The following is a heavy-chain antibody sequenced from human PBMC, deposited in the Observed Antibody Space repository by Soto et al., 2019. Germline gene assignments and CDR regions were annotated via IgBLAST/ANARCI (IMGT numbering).Heavy chain of an antibody. V-gene: IGHV5-10-1*01. J-gene: IGHJ6*02. CDR2: IDPSDSYT. Sequence: GESLKISCKGSGYSFTSYWISWVRQMPGKGLEWMGRIDPSDSYTNYSPSFQGHVTISADKSISTAYLQWSSLKASDTAMYYCASGSIAARRGYYYYYYGMDVWGQGTKVTVSS. D-gene: IGHD6-6*01. CDR1: GYSFTSYW. CDR3: ASGSIAARRGYYYYYYGMDV.